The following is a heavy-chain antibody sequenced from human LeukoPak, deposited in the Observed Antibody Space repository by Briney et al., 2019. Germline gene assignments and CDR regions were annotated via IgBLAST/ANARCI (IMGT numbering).Heavy chain of an antibody. CDR3: AKGTYCSSTSCYHATGGYYYMDV. J-gene: IGHJ6*03. D-gene: IGHD2-2*01. CDR1: GFTFSSYA. CDR2: ISGSGGST. V-gene: IGHV3-23*01. Sequence: GGSLRLSCAASGFTFSSYAMSWVRQAPGKGLEWVSAISGSGGSTYYADSVKGRFTMYRENSKHPMYVQMKSLRDEDTAVYYCAKGTYCSSTSCYHATGGYYYMDVWGKGTTVTVSS.